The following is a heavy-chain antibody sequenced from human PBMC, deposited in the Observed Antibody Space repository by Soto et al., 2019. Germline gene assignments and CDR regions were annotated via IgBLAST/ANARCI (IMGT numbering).Heavy chain of an antibody. CDR1: RFSFSADA. CDR3: AKEVGQWLAFYYYYYMDV. Sequence: GGSLRLSCADSRFSFSADAMTWVRQAPGKGLEWVASISASGSSTYYADSVKGRFTISRDNSKNTLYLQMNSLRAEDTAVYYCAKEVGQWLAFYYYYYMDVWGKGTTVTVSS. J-gene: IGHJ6*03. V-gene: IGHV3-23*01. CDR2: ISASGSST. D-gene: IGHD6-19*01.